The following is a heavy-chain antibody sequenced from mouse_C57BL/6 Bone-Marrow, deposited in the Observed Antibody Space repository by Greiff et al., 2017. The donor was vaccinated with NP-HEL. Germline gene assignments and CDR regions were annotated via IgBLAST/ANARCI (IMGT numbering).Heavy chain of an antibody. V-gene: IGHV2-5*01. D-gene: IGHD1-1*01. J-gene: IGHJ4*01. CDR1: GFSLTSYG. CDR3: AKNGSYYGSSSGYAMDY. CDR2: IWRGGST. Sequence: QVQLQQSGPGLVQPSQSLSITCTVSGFSLTSYGVHWVRQSPGKGLEWLGVIWRGGSTDYNAAFMSRLSITKDNSKSQVFFKMNSLQADDTAIYYCAKNGSYYGSSSGYAMDYWGQGTSVTVSS.